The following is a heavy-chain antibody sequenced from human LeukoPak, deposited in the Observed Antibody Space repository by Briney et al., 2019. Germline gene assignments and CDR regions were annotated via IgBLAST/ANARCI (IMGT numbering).Heavy chain of an antibody. CDR3: ARDQGYCSSTSCYTGWFDP. V-gene: IGHV1-69*13. Sequence: SVKVSCKASGGTFSSYAISWVRQAPGQGLEWMGGIIPIFGTANYAQKFQGRVTITADESTSTAYMELSSLRSEDTAVYYCARDQGYCSSTSCYTGWFDPWGQGTLVTVSS. J-gene: IGHJ5*02. D-gene: IGHD2-2*02. CDR2: IIPIFGTA. CDR1: GGTFSSYA.